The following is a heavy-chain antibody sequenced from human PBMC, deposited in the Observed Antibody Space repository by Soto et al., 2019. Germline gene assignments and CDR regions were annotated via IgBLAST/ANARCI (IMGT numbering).Heavy chain of an antibody. D-gene: IGHD6-13*01. V-gene: IGHV4-59*01. J-gene: IGHJ4*02. CDR3: ARAAGSWVYKFGAAVPTFDY. Sequence: SETLSLTCTVSGGSISSYYWSWIRQPPGKGLEWIGYIYYSGSTNYNPSLKSRVTISVDTSKNQFSLKLSSVTAADTAVYYCARAAGSWVYKFGAAVPTFDYWGQGTLVTVSS. CDR1: GGSISSYY. CDR2: IYYSGST.